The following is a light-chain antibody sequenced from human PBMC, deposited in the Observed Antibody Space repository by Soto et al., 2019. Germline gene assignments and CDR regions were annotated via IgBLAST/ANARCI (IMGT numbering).Light chain of an antibody. CDR1: QNINNY. CDR2: DAS. CDR3: QQYENLPT. Sequence: DFQRTTSPSSLSAYVRDRVTITCQASQNINNYLNWYQQKPGRAPKLLIYDASNLEAGVPSRFRGSGSGTDFTFTISRLQPEDIATYYCQQYENLPTFGQGTRLEIK. V-gene: IGKV1-33*01. J-gene: IGKJ5*01.